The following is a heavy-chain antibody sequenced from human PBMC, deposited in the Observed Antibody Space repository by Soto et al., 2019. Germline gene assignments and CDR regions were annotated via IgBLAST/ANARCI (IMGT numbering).Heavy chain of an antibody. V-gene: IGHV3-48*03. Sequence: PGGSLRLSCSASGFNFKIYGMTWVRQAPGKGLEWISDISTLGTTIHCADSVRDRFTISRDNPTNTVYLHLTSLRDEDTAVYYCARVVIMGVVNSTLFFFGLWGQGTPVTVCS. D-gene: IGHD2-21*01. CDR1: GFNFKIYG. CDR2: ISTLGTTI. CDR3: ARVVIMGVVNSTLFFFGL. J-gene: IGHJ4*02.